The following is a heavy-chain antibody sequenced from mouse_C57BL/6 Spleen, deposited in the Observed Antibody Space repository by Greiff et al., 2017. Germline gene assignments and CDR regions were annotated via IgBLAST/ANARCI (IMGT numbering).Heavy chain of an antibody. Sequence: QVQLQQSGAELVRPGASVTLSCKASGYTFTDYEMHWVKQTPVHGLEWIGAIDPETGGTAYKQKFKGKAILTADKSSSTAYMELRSLTSEDSAVYYCTRGVLRHYFDYWGQGTTLTVSS. V-gene: IGHV1-15*01. D-gene: IGHD1-1*01. CDR2: IDPETGGT. J-gene: IGHJ2*01. CDR3: TRGVLRHYFDY. CDR1: GYTFTDYE.